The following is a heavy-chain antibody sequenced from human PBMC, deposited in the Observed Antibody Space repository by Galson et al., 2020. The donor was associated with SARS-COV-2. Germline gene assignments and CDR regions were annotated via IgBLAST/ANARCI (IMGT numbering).Heavy chain of an antibody. Sequence: ASVKVSCKVSGYTLTELSMHWVRQAPGKGLEWMGGFDPEDGETIYAQKFQGRVTMMEDTSTDTAYMELSSLRSEDTAVYYCAASAPYCSSTSCYMNWFDPWGQGTLVTVSS. CDR2: FDPEDGET. CDR1: GYTLTELS. CDR3: AASAPYCSSTSCYMNWFDP. J-gene: IGHJ5*02. V-gene: IGHV1-24*01. D-gene: IGHD2-2*02.